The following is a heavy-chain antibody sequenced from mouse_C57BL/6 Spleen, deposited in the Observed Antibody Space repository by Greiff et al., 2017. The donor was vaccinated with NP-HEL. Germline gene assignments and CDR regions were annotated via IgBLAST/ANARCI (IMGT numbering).Heavy chain of an antibody. CDR3: AREGDYDEIGY. J-gene: IGHJ2*01. D-gene: IGHD2-13*01. CDR1: GFTFSDYG. V-gene: IGHV5-17*01. CDR2: ISSGSSTI. Sequence: EVQVVESGGGLVKPGGSLKLSCAASGFTFSDYGMHWVRQAPEKGLEWVAYISSGSSTIYYAATVKGRFTISRDNAKNTLFLQMTSLRSEDTAMYYCAREGDYDEIGYWGQGTTLTVSS.